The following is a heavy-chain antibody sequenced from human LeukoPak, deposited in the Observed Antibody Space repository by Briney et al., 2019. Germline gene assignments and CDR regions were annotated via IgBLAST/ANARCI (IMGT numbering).Heavy chain of an antibody. CDR1: GGSISSYY. CDR2: IYYSGST. D-gene: IGHD6-6*01. J-gene: IGHJ4*02. V-gene: IGHV4-59*01. Sequence: SETLSLTCTVSGGSISSYYWSWIRQPPGKGLEWIGYIYYSGSTNYNPSLKSRVTISVDTSKNQFSLKLSSVTAADTAVYLCARRKAVRPRDYYFDYWGQGTLVTVSS. CDR3: ARRKAVRPRDYYFDY.